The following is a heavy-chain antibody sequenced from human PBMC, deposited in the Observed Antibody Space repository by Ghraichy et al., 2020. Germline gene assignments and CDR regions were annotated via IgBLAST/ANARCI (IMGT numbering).Heavy chain of an antibody. D-gene: IGHD1-1*01. V-gene: IGHV4-59*03. CDR2: ISESGST. J-gene: IGHJ2*01. CDR1: PASISRFY. Sequence: SETLSLTCTVSPASISRFYWSWIRQPPGKGLEWIGFISESGSTNYNPSLKSRLTISLDTPKSQFSLKLTSMTAADSAFYYCARTRVERDLAYWFFDLWGRGTLVTVAS. CDR3: ARTRVERDLAYWFFDL.